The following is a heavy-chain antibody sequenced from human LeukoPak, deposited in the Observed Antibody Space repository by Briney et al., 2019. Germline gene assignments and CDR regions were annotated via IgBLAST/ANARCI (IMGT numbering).Heavy chain of an antibody. V-gene: IGHV4-34*01. J-gene: IGHJ1*01. D-gene: IGHD2-15*01. CDR3: AYCSGGSCYSKH. Sequence: PSETLSLTCAVYGGSFSGYYWSWIRQPPGKGLEWIGEINHSGSTNYNPSLKSRVTISVDTSKNQFSLKLSSVTAADTAVYYCAYCSGGSCYSKHWGQGTLVTVPS. CDR2: INHSGST. CDR1: GGSFSGYY.